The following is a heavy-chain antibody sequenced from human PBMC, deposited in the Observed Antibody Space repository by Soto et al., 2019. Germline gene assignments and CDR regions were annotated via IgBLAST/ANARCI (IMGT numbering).Heavy chain of an antibody. CDR3: AREGIAAAVDY. J-gene: IGHJ4*02. CDR2: IYYSEST. D-gene: IGHD6-13*01. CDR1: GGSISSYY. V-gene: IGHV4-59*01. Sequence: SETLSLTCTVSGGSISSYYWSWIRQPPGKGLEWIGYIYYSESTNYNPSLKSRVTITVDTSKNQCSLKLSSVTAADTAVYYCAREGIAAAVDYWGQGTLVTVSS.